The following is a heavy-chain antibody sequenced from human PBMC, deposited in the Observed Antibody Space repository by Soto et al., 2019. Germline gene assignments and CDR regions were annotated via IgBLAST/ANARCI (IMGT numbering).Heavy chain of an antibody. Sequence: ASVKVSCKASGYTFTGYYMHWVRQAPGQGLEWMGWINPYSGGTNYAQKVQGWVTMTNDTSTSTAYMELSRLRSDDTAVDYCSRDRKYDFWSGYRTKDYYYYYGMDVWGQGTTVTVSS. V-gene: IGHV1-2*04. CDR1: GYTFTGYY. J-gene: IGHJ6*02. D-gene: IGHD3-3*01. CDR3: SRDRKYDFWSGYRTKDYYYYYGMDV. CDR2: INPYSGGT.